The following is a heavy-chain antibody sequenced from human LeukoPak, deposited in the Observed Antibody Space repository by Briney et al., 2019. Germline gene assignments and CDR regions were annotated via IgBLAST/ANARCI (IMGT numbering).Heavy chain of an antibody. V-gene: IGHV3-9*01. CDR3: AKARSGTYYGAYFDY. J-gene: IGHJ4*02. CDR2: ISWNSGSI. D-gene: IGHD1-26*01. Sequence: GGSLRLSCAASGFTFDDYAMHWVRQAPGKGLEWVSGISWNSGSIGHADSVKGRFTISRDNAKNSLNLQMNSLRAEDTALYYCAKARSGTYYGAYFDYWGQGTLVTVSS. CDR1: GFTFDDYA.